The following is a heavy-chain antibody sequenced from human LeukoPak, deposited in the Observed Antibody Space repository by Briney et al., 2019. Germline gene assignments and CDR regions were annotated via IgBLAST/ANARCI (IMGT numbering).Heavy chain of an antibody. CDR1: GYTFTGYY. D-gene: IGHD6-13*01. J-gene: IGHJ4*02. CDR3: ARRQQLVGFDY. V-gene: IGHV1-2*06. Sequence: ASVTVSCKASGYTFTGYYMHWVRQAHGQGLEWMGRINPNSGGTNYAPKFQGRVTMTRDTSISTAYMELSRLRSDDTAVYYCARRQQLVGFDYWGQGTLVTVPS. CDR2: INPNSGGT.